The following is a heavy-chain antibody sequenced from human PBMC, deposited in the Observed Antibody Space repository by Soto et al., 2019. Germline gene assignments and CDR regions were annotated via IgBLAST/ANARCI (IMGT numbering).Heavy chain of an antibody. CDR3: AKDPANVEIHGAFDY. CDR1: GFTFSNYG. J-gene: IGHJ4*02. Sequence: QVQLVESGGGVVQPGRSLRLSCAASGFTFSNYGMHWVRQAPGKGLEWVALIPYDGYNKYYADSVKGRFTISRDSSKSTLYLQMDSLKAEDTAVYYCAKDPANVEIHGAFDYWGQGTLVTVSS. D-gene: IGHD4-17*01. V-gene: IGHV3-30*18. CDR2: IPYDGYNK.